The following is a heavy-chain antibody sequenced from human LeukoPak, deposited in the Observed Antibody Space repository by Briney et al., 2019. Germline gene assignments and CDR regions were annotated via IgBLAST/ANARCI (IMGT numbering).Heavy chain of an antibody. CDR1: GFALEDYA. J-gene: IGHJ5*02. CDR2: ISWDSSTT. V-gene: IGHV3-9*01. CDR3: AKAGCRSPPCYATS. Sequence: PGGSLRLSCAASGFALEDYAMHWVRQAPGKGLEWVSDISWDSSTTFYADSVKGRFTISRDNAKNSLYLQMNSLRPEDTALYYCAKAGCRSPPCYATSWGQGTLVTVSS. D-gene: IGHD2-2*01.